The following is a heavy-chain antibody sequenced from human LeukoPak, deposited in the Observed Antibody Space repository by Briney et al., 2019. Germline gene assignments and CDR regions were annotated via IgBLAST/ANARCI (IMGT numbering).Heavy chain of an antibody. J-gene: IGHJ3*02. CDR2: TRSNSSTI. CDR1: GFTFSSYS. V-gene: IGHV3-48*01. Sequence: GGSLRLSCAASGFTFSSYSMNWVRQAPRNGLEWGSYTRSNSSTIYYADSVKGRFTISRDNAKHSLYLQMNSLRAADTAVYYCARDHHRRLYDSQARDTFDIWGQGTMVTVSS. D-gene: IGHD2/OR15-2a*01. CDR3: ARDHHRRLYDSQARDTFDI.